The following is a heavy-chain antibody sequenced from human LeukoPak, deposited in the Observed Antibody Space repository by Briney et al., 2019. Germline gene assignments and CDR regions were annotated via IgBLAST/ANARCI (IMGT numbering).Heavy chain of an antibody. CDR1: GFNFSSFG. CDR2: ILFDGSNT. J-gene: IGHJ4*02. CDR3: AKGRAKYYYDSTAYYILDF. D-gene: IGHD3-22*01. Sequence: PGGSLRLYCAVSGFNFSSFGIHWVRQAPGKGLEWLAFILFDGSNTCYADSVKGRFTISRDNSKNTLYLHVNSLRADDTAVYYCAKGRAKYYYDSTAYYILDFWGQGTLVTVSS. V-gene: IGHV3-30*18.